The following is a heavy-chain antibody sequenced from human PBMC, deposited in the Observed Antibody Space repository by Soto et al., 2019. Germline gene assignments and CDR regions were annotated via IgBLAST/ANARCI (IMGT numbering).Heavy chain of an antibody. V-gene: IGHV3-23*01. CDR2: IPGSGVST. CDR3: AKESTSGTTLDY. Sequence: EVQLLASGGGLVQPGGSLRLSCAASGLTFSSYVMTWVRQAPGKGLEWVSAIPGSGVSTYYADSVKGRFTISRDNSRNTLYLQMNSLRAEDTAVFYCAKESTSGTTLDYWGQGTLVTVSS. J-gene: IGHJ4*02. CDR1: GLTFSSYV. D-gene: IGHD2-2*01.